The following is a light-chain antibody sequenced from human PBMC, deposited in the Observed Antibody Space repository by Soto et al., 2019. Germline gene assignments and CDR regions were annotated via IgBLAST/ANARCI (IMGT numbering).Light chain of an antibody. Sequence: QSALTQPASVSGSPGQSITISCTGTSSDVGGYNYVSWYQQHPGKAPKLLIYEVSNRPSGVFNRFSGSKSGNTASLTISGLQAEDEADYYCPSYTSSSTWVFGGGTKHTVL. CDR3: PSYTSSSTWV. CDR2: EVS. CDR1: SSDVGGYNY. J-gene: IGLJ3*02. V-gene: IGLV2-14*01.